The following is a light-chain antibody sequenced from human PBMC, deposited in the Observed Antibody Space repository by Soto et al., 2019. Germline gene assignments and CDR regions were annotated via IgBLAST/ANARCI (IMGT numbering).Light chain of an antibody. J-gene: IGLJ2*01. CDR3: SSYTSTTTVV. CDR1: SSDVGGYNF. V-gene: IGLV2-14*01. Sequence: QSVLTQPASVSGSPGQSITISCTGTSSDVGGYNFVSWYQQHPGKAPKLMIYEVINRPSGISDRFSGSKSGNTASLTISGLQAEDEADYYCSSYTSTTTVVFGGGTKLTVL. CDR2: EVI.